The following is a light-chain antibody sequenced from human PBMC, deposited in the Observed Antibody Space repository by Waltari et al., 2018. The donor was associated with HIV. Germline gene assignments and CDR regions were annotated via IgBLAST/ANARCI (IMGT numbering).Light chain of an antibody. CDR1: SSDVGGNNY. V-gene: IGLV2-8*01. CDR2: EVY. CDR3: SSYAGINTYVL. Sequence: QSALTQPPSASGSPGQSVTISCNGTSSDVGGNNYVSWYQQYPGKAPRLMIYEVYKRPSGVPHRFSGYKYGNTAALTVSGLQAEDEANYYCSSYAGINTYVLFGGGTKLTVL. J-gene: IGLJ2*01.